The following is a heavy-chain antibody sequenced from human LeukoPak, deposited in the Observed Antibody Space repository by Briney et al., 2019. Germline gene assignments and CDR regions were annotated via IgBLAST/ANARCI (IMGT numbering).Heavy chain of an antibody. CDR2: ISSSSSYI. D-gene: IGHD3-9*01. V-gene: IGHV3-21*01. CDR1: GFTFSSYS. CDR3: ARDGHYDILTGYSPKDFQH. J-gene: IGHJ1*01. Sequence: GGSLRLSCAASGFTFSSYSMNWVRQAPGKGLEWVSSISSSSSYIYYADSVKGRFTISRDNAKNSLYLQMNSPRAEDTAVYYCARDGHYDILTGYSPKDFQHWGQGTLVTVSS.